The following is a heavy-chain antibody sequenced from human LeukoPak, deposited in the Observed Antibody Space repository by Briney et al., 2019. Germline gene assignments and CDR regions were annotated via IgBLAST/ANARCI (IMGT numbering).Heavy chain of an antibody. Sequence: PSETLSLTCTVSGGSISSSSYYWGWIRQPPGKGLEWIGSIYYSGSTYYNPSLKSRVTISVDTSKNQFSLKLSSVTAADTAVYYCAIEDYYDSSGLDYWGQGTLVTVFS. CDR1: GGSISSSSYY. CDR2: IYYSGST. J-gene: IGHJ4*02. V-gene: IGHV4-39*01. CDR3: AIEDYYDSSGLDY. D-gene: IGHD3-22*01.